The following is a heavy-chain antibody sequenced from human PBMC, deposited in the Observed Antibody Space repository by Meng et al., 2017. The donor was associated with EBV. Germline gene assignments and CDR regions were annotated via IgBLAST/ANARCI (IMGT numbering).Heavy chain of an antibody. V-gene: IGHV1-69*06. D-gene: IGHD6-13*01. CDR3: ARAEIAAAGRLDY. J-gene: IGHJ4*02. Sequence: QVQRVQPGAGGKKPGSSGKVSCKASGGTFSSYAISWVRQAPGQGLEWMGGIIPIFGTANYAQKFQGRVTITADKSTSTAYMELSSLRSEDTAVYYCARAEIAAAGRLDYWGQGTLVTVSS. CDR1: GGTFSSYA. CDR2: IIPIFGTA.